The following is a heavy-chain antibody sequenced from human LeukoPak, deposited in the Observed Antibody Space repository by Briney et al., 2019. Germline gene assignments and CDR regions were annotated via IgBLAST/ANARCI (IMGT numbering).Heavy chain of an antibody. Sequence: SETLSLTCTVSGYSISSGYYWGWIRQPPGKGLEWIGSIYHSGSTYYNPSLKSRVTISVDTSKNQFSLKLSSVTAADTAVYYCASNLYSRSYYYMGVWGKGTTVTVSS. V-gene: IGHV4-38-2*02. CDR3: ASNLYSRSYYYMGV. CDR2: IYHSGST. CDR1: GYSISSGYY. J-gene: IGHJ6*03. D-gene: IGHD2-21*01.